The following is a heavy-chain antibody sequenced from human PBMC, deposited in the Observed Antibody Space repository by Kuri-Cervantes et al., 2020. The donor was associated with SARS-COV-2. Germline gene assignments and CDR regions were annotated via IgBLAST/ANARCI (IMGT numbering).Heavy chain of an antibody. CDR3: ARDLVGALYYFDY. D-gene: IGHD1-26*01. J-gene: IGHJ4*02. CDR1: GFTFSSYV. V-gene: IGHV3-30-3*01. CDR2: ISYDGSNK. Sequence: GGSLSLPFAASGFTFSSYVMHWVRQPPGKGLEWVAVISYDGSNKYYADSVKGRFTISRDNSKNTLYLQMNSLRAEDTAVYYCARDLVGALYYFDYWGQGTLVTVSS.